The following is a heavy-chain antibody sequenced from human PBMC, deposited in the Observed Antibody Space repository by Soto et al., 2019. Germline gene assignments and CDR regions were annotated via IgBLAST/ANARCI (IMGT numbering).Heavy chain of an antibody. CDR2: ISYDGSNK. J-gene: IGHJ5*02. D-gene: IGHD2-2*01. CDR3: AKDRAGSPDGDQPLLFDP. Sequence: QVQLVESGGGVVQPGRSLRLSCAASGFTFSSYGMHWVRQAPGKGLEWVAVISYDGSNKYYADSVKGRFTISGDNSKNTLYLQMNSLRAEDTAVYYCAKDRAGSPDGDQPLLFDPWGQGTLVTVSS. CDR1: GFTFSSYG. V-gene: IGHV3-30*18.